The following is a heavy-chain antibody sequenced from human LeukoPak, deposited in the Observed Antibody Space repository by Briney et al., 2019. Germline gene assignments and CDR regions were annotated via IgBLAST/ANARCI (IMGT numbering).Heavy chain of an antibody. D-gene: IGHD6-19*01. V-gene: IGHV3-30*14. CDR3: ARVTAVAGTEDY. J-gene: IGHJ4*02. Sequence: GRSLRLSCAASGFTFSSYAMHWVRQTPGKGLAWVAVISYNGNNKYYADSVKGRFTISRDNSKNTLYLQMNSLRAEDTAVYYCARVTAVAGTEDYWGQGTLVTVSS. CDR1: GFTFSSYA. CDR2: ISYNGNNK.